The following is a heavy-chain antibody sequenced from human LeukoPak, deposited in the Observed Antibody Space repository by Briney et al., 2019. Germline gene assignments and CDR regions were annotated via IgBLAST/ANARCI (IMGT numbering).Heavy chain of an antibody. CDR3: ARGIGSGWRPAFDI. CDR2: IWYDGSNK. V-gene: IGHV3-33*01. D-gene: IGHD6-19*01. J-gene: IGHJ3*02. Sequence: GRSLRLSCAATGFTFSSYGMHWLRQAPGKGLEWVAVIWYDGSNKYYADSVKGRFTISRDNSKNTLYLQMNSLRAEDTAVYYCARGIGSGWRPAFDIWGQGTMVTVSS. CDR1: GFTFSSYG.